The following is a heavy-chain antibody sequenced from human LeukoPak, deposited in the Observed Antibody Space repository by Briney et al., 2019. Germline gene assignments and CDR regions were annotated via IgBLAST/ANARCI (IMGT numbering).Heavy chain of an antibody. D-gene: IGHD3-22*01. CDR3: AKGLTDAFDI. Sequence: GGSLRLSCAASGFTFRNFAMSWVRQAPGKGLEWVSTISGSGGSTYYADSVKGRFTISRDNSRNTLSLQMNSLRAEDTAVYYCAKGLTDAFDIWGQGTMVTVSS. CDR2: ISGSGGST. J-gene: IGHJ3*02. V-gene: IGHV3-23*01. CDR1: GFTFRNFA.